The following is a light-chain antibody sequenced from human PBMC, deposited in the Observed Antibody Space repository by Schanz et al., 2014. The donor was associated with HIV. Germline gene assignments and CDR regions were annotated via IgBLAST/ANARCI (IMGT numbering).Light chain of an antibody. CDR2: DVS. J-gene: IGLJ2*01. CDR3: QSCDISLSGVV. CDR1: SSDVGGYNY. V-gene: IGLV2-14*03. Sequence: QSALTQPASVSGSPGQSITISCTGTSSDVGGYNYVSWYQQHPGKAPKLMIYDVSDRPSGVSNRFSGSKSGNTASLTISGLQAEDEADYYCQSCDISLSGVVFGGGTKLTVL.